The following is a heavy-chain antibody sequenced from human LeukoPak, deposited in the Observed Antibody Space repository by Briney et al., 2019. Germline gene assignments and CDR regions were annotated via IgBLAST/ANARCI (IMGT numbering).Heavy chain of an antibody. CDR3: ARSIELEPNDAFDX. V-gene: IGHV1-69*13. D-gene: IGHD1-1*01. Sequence: SVKVSCKASGYTFTSYGISWVRQAPGQGLEWMGGIIPIFGTANYAQKFQGRVTITADESTSTAYMELSSLRSEDTAVYYCARSIELEPNDAFDXWXXXTMVTVSS. CDR2: IIPIFGTA. J-gene: IGHJ3*01. CDR1: GYTFTSYG.